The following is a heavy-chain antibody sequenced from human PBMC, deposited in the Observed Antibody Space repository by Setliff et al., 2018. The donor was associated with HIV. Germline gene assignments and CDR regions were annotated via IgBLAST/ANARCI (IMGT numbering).Heavy chain of an antibody. Sequence: SETLSLTCTVSRASIGSNSYFWGWIRQPPGKGLEWIGNIYYTGNTYYNPSLQSRVTISLDTSKNQFSLKLTSVTAADTAVYYCARNDDYGGKSHDCWGQGTLVTVSS. CDR2: IYYTGNT. J-gene: IGHJ4*02. D-gene: IGHD4-17*01. CDR3: ARNDDYGGKSHDC. CDR1: RASIGSNSYF. V-gene: IGHV4-39*01.